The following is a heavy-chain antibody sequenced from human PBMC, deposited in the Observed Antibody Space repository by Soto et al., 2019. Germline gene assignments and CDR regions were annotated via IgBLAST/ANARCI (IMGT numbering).Heavy chain of an antibody. CDR3: EKGPDGSGGSCYPSGPRWLAYYGMDV. CDR2: ISYDGSNK. D-gene: IGHD2-15*01. V-gene: IGHV3-30*18. J-gene: IGHJ6*02. CDR1: GFTFSSYG. Sequence: QVQLVESGGGVVQPGRSLRLSCAASGFTFSSYGMHWVRQAPGKGLEWVAVISYDGSNKYYADSVKGRFTISRDNSKNTLYLQMIRLRAEDTAVYYCEKGPDGSGGSCYPSGPRWLAYYGMDVWGQGTTVTVSS.